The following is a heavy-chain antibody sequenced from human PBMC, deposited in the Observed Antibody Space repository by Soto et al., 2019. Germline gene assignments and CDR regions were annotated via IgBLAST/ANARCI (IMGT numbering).Heavy chain of an antibody. J-gene: IGHJ4*02. CDR1: GFTFDNYS. CDR3: AKDTGPN. CDR2: ISWNSNTI. Sequence: GGSLRLSCAASGFTFDNYSMHWVRQAPGKGLEWVSGISWNSNTIAYADSVKGRFTISRENAKNSLYLQMNGLRAEDTAFYYCAKDTGPNWGQGTLVNVSS. V-gene: IGHV3-9*01.